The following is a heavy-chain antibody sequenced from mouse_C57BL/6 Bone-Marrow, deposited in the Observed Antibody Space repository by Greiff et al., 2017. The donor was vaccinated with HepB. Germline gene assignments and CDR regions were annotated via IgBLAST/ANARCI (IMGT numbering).Heavy chain of an antibody. J-gene: IGHJ1*03. D-gene: IGHD1-1*01. V-gene: IGHV1-15*01. CDR2: IDPETGGT. CDR3: TRRGYYYGSSYGGYFDV. CDR1: GYTFTDYE. Sequence: VQLQQSGAELVRPGASVTLSCKASGYTFTDYEMHWVKQTPVHGLEWIGAIDPETGGTAYNQKFKGKAILTADKSSSTAYMELRSLTSEDSAVYYCTRRGYYYGSSYGGYFDVWGTGTTVTVSS.